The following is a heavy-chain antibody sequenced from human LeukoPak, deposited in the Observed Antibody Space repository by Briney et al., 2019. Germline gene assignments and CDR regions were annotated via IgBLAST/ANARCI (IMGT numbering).Heavy chain of an antibody. CDR2: IRYDGSNK. CDR1: GFTFSSYG. CDR3: AREQIEGLDP. V-gene: IGHV3-30*02. J-gene: IGHJ5*02. Sequence: SGGSLRLSCAASGFTFSSYGMHWVRQAPGKGLEWVAFIRYDGSNKYYADSVKGRFTISRDNSKNTLYLQMNSLRAEDTAVYYCAREQIEGLDPWGQGTLVTVSS.